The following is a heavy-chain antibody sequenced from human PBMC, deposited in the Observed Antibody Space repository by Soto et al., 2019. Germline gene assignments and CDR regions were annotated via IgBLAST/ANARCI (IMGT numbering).Heavy chain of an antibody. CDR3: ARDWLGSSSSGSYFDY. CDR1: GFTFSSYA. J-gene: IGHJ4*02. D-gene: IGHD6-6*01. V-gene: IGHV3-30-3*01. CDR2: ISYDGSNK. Sequence: QVQLVESGGGVVQPGRSLRLSCAASGFTFSSYAMHWVRQAPGKGLEWVAVISYDGSNKYYADSVKGRFTISRDNSKNTLYLQMNSLRAEDTAVYYCARDWLGSSSSGSYFDYWGQGTLVTVSS.